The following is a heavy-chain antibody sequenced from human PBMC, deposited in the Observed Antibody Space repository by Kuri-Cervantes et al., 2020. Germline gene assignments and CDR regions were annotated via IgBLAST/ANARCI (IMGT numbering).Heavy chain of an antibody. CDR3: ARDEWLPSSYYYYMDV. D-gene: IGHD3-3*01. CDR2: ISWNSGSI. V-gene: IGHV3-20*04. J-gene: IGHJ6*03. CDR1: GGSVSSGSYY. Sequence: GGSLRLSCTVSGGSVSSGSYYWSWIRQPPGKGLEWVSGISWNSGSIGYADSVKGRFTISRDNAKNSLYLQMNSLRAEDTAVYYCARDEWLPSSYYYYMDVWGKGTTVTVSS.